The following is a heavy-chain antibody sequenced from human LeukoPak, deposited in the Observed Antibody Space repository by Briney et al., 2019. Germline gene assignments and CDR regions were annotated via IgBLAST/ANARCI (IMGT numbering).Heavy chain of an antibody. CDR2: IYYSGST. J-gene: IGHJ4*02. CDR3: ARDVEIAVAGGFDY. V-gene: IGHV4-59*12. D-gene: IGHD6-19*01. Sequence: SETLSLTCTVSGGSINSYYWSWIRQPPGKGLEWIGYIYYSGSTNYNPSLKSRVTISVDTSKNQFSLKLSSVTAADTAVYYCARDVEIAVAGGFDYWGQGTLVTVSS. CDR1: GGSINSYY.